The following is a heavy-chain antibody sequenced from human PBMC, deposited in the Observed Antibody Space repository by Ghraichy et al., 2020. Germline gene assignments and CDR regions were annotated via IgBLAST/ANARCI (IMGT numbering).Heavy chain of an antibody. J-gene: IGHJ4*02. D-gene: IGHD6-19*01. Sequence: SVKVSCKASGGTFSSYAISWVRQAPGQGLEWMGRIIPILGIANYAQKFQGRVTITADKSTSTAYMELSSLRSEDTAVYYCARDMVAVAGSIDYWGQGTLATVSS. CDR1: GGTFSSYA. V-gene: IGHV1-69*04. CDR3: ARDMVAVAGSIDY. CDR2: IIPILGIA.